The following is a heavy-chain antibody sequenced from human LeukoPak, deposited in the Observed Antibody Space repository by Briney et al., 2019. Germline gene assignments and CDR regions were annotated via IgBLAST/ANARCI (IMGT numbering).Heavy chain of an antibody. CDR2: TAGSGISK. V-gene: IGHV3-23*01. Sequence: PGGSLRFSCAASGFTFNNYAMSWVRQAPGRGLEWASSTAGSGISKDYADSVKGRFTISKDKSKNTLYLQMDNLRAEDTGVYFCARLPTFYYDSSGYHYDYWGQGTLVTVSS. CDR1: GFTFNNYA. D-gene: IGHD3-22*01. CDR3: ARLPTFYYDSSGYHYDY. J-gene: IGHJ4*02.